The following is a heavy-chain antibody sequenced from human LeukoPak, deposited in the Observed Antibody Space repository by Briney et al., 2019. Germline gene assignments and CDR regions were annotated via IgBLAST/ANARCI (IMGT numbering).Heavy chain of an antibody. J-gene: IGHJ4*02. CDR1: GFTFGTYG. V-gene: IGHV3-23*01. CDR2: IIGSGVAT. D-gene: IGHD5-24*01. Sequence: GGSLRLSCAAFGFTFGTYGMSWVRQAPGKGLEWVSAIIGSGVATYYADSVKGRFTISRDNSKNTLYLQMNSLRAEDTAVYYCASSWGEMASSENLDYWGQGTLVTVSS. CDR3: ASSWGEMASSENLDY.